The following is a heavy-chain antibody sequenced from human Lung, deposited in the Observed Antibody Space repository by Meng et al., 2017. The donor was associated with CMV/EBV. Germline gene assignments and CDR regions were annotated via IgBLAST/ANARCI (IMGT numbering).Heavy chain of an antibody. CDR2: IIPIFGTA. CDR1: GGTFSSYA. D-gene: IGHD6-13*01. J-gene: IGHJ5*02. Sequence: VQLVQSGAEDKCPGSSVKVSCKAAGGTFSSYAISWGRQAPGQGLEWMGGIIPIFGTANYAQKFQGRVTITADESTSTAYMELSSLRSEDTAVYYCAREVSSSWFAGDWFDPWGQGTLVTVSS. V-gene: IGHV1-69*01. CDR3: AREVSSSWFAGDWFDP.